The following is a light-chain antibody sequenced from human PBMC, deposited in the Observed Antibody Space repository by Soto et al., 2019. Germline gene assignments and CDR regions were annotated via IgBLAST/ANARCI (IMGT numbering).Light chain of an antibody. J-gene: IGKJ1*01. V-gene: IGKV4-1*01. CDR2: WAS. Sequence: DIVMTQSPDSLAVSLGERATINCKSSQSVLYSSNNKNYLVWYQQKPGKPPKLLIYWASTRESGVPDRFSGSGSGTDFTLTISSLQAEDVAVYYCQQYYSTPVTVGQGTK. CDR3: QQYYSTPVT. CDR1: QSVLYSSNNKNY.